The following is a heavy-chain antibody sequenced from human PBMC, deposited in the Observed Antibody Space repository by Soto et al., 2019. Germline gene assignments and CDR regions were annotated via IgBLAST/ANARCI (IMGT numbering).Heavy chain of an antibody. CDR3: ERDLQNSGMDV. Sequence: PSETLSLTCTVSGGSISSGGYYWSWIRQHPGKGLEWIGYIYYSGSTYYNPSLKSRVTISVDTSKNQFSLKLSSVTAADTAVYYCERDLQNSGMDVWGQGTTVTVSS. CDR2: IYYSGST. CDR1: GGSISSGGYY. V-gene: IGHV4-31*03. J-gene: IGHJ6*02.